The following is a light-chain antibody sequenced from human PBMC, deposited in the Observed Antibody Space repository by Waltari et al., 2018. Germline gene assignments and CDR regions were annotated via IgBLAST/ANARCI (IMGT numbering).Light chain of an antibody. CDR1: QDISNY. CDR3: QRYDNLPIFA. V-gene: IGKV1-33*01. J-gene: IGKJ3*01. CDR2: DAS. Sequence: DIQMTQSPSSLSAFVGDRVIMTCQASQDISNYLNWYQQKSGKAPKLLIRDASNLETGVPSKFSVSQSRTDFTLTISSLQPEDVGTYYCQRYDNLPIFAFGPGTKVEIK.